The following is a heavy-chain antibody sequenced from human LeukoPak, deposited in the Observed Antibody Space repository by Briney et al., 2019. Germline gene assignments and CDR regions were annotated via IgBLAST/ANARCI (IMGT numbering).Heavy chain of an antibody. D-gene: IGHD3-9*01. Sequence: PGGSLRLSCAASGLTFSSYAMSSVRQAPGKGLEWVSAISGSGGSTYYADSVKGRFTISRDNSKNTLYLQMNSLRAEDTAVYYCAKVNFDWLLSNFDYWGQGTLVTVSS. CDR3: AKVNFDWLLSNFDY. V-gene: IGHV3-23*01. CDR2: ISGSGGST. J-gene: IGHJ4*02. CDR1: GLTFSSYA.